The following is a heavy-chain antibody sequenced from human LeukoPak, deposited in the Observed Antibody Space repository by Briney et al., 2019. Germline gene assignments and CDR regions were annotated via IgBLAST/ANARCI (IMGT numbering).Heavy chain of an antibody. CDR1: GFTFDDYA. Sequence: PGGSLRLSCAASGFTFDDYAMPWVRQAPVKVLERVSGISWNSGSIGYADSVKGRFTISRDNAKNSLYLQMNSLRAEDTALYYCAKDHTYCTNCVCSSYFDYWGQGTLVTVSS. V-gene: IGHV3-9*01. J-gene: IGHJ4*02. CDR2: ISWNSGSI. CDR3: AKDHTYCTNCVCSSYFDY. D-gene: IGHD2-8*01.